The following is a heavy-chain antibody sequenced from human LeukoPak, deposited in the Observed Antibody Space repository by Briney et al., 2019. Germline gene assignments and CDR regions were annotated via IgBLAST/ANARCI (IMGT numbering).Heavy chain of an antibody. CDR1: GGSFSGYY. J-gene: IGHJ5*02. Sequence: PSETLSLTCADYGGSFSGYYWSWIRQPPGKGLEWIGEINHSGSTNYNPSLKSRVTISVDTSKNQFSLKLSSVTAADTAVYYCARSHYSSGWYRYWFDPWGQGTLVTVSS. CDR3: ARSHYSSGWYRYWFDP. CDR2: INHSGST. V-gene: IGHV4-34*01. D-gene: IGHD6-19*01.